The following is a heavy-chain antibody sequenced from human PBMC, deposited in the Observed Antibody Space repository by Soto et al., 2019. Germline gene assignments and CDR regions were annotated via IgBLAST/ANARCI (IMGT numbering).Heavy chain of an antibody. J-gene: IGHJ6*03. CDR3: ARDGRALIRSRPGYDFWSGSLAYYYMDV. CDR2: INSDGSST. V-gene: IGHV3-74*01. Sequence: GGSLRLSCAASGFTFSSYWMHWVRQAPGKGLVWVSRINSDGSSTSYADSVKGRFTISRDNAKNTLYLQMNSLRAEDTAVYYCARDGRALIRSRPGYDFWSGSLAYYYMDVWGKGTTVTVSS. D-gene: IGHD3-3*01. CDR1: GFTFSSYW.